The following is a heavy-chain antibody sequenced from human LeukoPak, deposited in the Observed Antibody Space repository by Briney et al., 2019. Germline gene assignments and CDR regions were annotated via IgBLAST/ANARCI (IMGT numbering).Heavy chain of an antibody. D-gene: IGHD3-22*01. J-gene: IGHJ5*02. CDR1: GFTVSRNY. CDR2: IYSGGST. V-gene: IGHV3-66*01. Sequence: PGGPLRLSCAASGFTVSRNYMSWVRQAPGKGLEWVSLIYSGGSTYYADSVKGRFTISRDNSKNTLYVQMNSLRAEDTAVYYCAAHSSGYLGWFDPWGQGTLVTVSS. CDR3: AAHSSGYLGWFDP.